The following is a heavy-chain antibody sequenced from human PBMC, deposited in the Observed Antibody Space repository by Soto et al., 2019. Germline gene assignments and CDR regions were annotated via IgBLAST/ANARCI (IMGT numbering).Heavy chain of an antibody. CDR3: GRGRSGEIVIFY. D-gene: IGHD5-12*01. Sequence: ASVKVSCKASGYTFSGYYIHWVRQAPGQAPEWVGEIGPKSGDTRYAQKFQGRVTMTKDTSITTVYMELRNLSPDDTAVYFCGRGRSGEIVIFYWGQGTLGTVSA. CDR1: GYTFSGYY. CDR2: IGPKSGDT. V-gene: IGHV1-2*02. J-gene: IGHJ4*02.